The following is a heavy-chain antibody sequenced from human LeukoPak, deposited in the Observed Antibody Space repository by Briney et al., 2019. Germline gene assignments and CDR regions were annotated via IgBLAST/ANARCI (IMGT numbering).Heavy chain of an antibody. V-gene: IGHV4-59*01. CDR1: GGSISSYY. D-gene: IGHD5-18*01. Sequence: SETLSLTCTVSGGSISSYYWSWIRQPPGKGLEWIGYISYSGSTNYNPSLKSRVTISVDTSKNQFSLKLSSVTAADTAVYYCARTTEGGYTYDYFYYYYMDIWGKGTTVTISS. J-gene: IGHJ6*03. CDR3: ARTTEGGYTYDYFYYYYMDI. CDR2: ISYSGST.